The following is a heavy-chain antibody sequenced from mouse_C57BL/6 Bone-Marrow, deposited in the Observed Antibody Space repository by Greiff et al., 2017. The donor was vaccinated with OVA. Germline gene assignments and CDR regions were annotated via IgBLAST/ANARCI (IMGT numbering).Heavy chain of an antibody. V-gene: IGHV2-2*01. CDR2: IWSGGST. CDR3: ARNFPPISKWAFAY. J-gene: IGHJ3*01. CDR1: GFSLTSYG. D-gene: IGHD6-5*01. Sequence: QVQLKESGPGLVQPSQSLSITCTVSGFSLTSYGVHWVRQSPGKGLEWLGVIWSGGSTDYNAAFISRLSISKDNSKSQVFFKMNSLQADDTAIYYCARNFPPISKWAFAYWGQGTLVTVSA.